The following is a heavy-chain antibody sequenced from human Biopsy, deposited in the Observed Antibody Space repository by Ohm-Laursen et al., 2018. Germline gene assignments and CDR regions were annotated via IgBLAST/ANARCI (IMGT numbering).Heavy chain of an antibody. D-gene: IGHD5-24*01. V-gene: IGHV4-59*01. CDR1: GGSITDDY. CDR3: ARDFRAGSGFLRSNNHYCGMDV. J-gene: IGHJ6*02. Sequence: SETLSLTCTVSGGSITDDYWSWIRQSPGKGLEWIGFISKGGDTTYNPSLRGRVAISVDTSKNQFSLKLSSVTAADTAVYYCARDFRAGSGFLRSNNHYCGMDVWGPGTRVTISS. CDR2: ISKGGDT.